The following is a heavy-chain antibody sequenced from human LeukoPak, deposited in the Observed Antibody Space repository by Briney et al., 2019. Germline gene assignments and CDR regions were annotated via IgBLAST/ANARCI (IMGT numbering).Heavy chain of an antibody. J-gene: IGHJ1*01. Sequence: SQTLSLTCAISGDSVSSNSATWNWIRQSPSRGLEWLGRTYYRSKWYKYYAVSVKGRITITPDTSKNQFSLQLNSVSPEDTAVYYCARGPSYFQHWGQGTLVTVSS. V-gene: IGHV6-1*01. CDR1: GDSVSSNSAT. CDR3: ARGPSYFQH. CDR2: TYYRSKWYK.